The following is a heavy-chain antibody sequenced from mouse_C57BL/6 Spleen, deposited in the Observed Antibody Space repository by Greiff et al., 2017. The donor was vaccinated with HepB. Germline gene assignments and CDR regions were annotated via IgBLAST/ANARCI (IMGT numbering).Heavy chain of an antibody. V-gene: IGHV1-64*01. CDR2: IHPNSGNT. CDR3: ARWLLRSFDV. CDR1: GYTFTSYW. Sequence: QVQLQQPGAELVKPGASVKLSCKASGYTFTSYWMHWVKQRPGQGLEWIGMIHPNSGNTNYNEKFKSKATLTVDKSSSTAYMQLSSLTSEDSAVYYCARWLLRSFDVWGTGTTLTVSS. J-gene: IGHJ1*03. D-gene: IGHD2-3*01.